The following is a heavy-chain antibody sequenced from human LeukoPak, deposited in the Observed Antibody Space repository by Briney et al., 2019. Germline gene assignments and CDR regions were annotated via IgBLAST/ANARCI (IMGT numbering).Heavy chain of an antibody. CDR2: IRYDASDK. J-gene: IGHJ4*02. Sequence: GGSLRLSCAASGFTFNTYGMHWVRQAPGKGLEWVAFIRYDASDKYYADSVKGRFTISRDNSKNTLYLQMNSLGAEDTAVYYCAKAGYSYGDNFDYWGQGTLVTVSS. CDR3: AKAGYSYGDNFDY. V-gene: IGHV3-30*02. D-gene: IGHD5-18*01. CDR1: GFTFNTYG.